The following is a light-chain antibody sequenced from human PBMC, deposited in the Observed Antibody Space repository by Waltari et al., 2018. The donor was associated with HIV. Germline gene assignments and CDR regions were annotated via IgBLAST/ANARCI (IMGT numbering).Light chain of an antibody. CDR1: QSVSSY. Sequence: EIVLTQSPATLSLSPGERATLSCRASQSVSSYLAWYQQKPGQAPRLLSYDASNRATGIAARFSGSGSGTDFTLTISSLEPEDFAVYYCQQRSNWPPGGTFGQGTKLEIK. CDR2: DAS. J-gene: IGKJ2*01. CDR3: QQRSNWPPGGT. V-gene: IGKV3-11*01.